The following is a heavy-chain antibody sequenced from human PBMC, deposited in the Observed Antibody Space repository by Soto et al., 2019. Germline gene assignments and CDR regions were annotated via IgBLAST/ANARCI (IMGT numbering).Heavy chain of an antibody. V-gene: IGHV3-30-3*01. Sequence: GGSLRLSCAASGFTFSSYAMHWVRQAPGKGLEWVAVISYDGSNKYYADSVKGRFTISRDNSKNTLYLQMNSLRAEDTAVYYCAREDTATLTVLVYYYYYGMDVWGQGTTVTVSS. J-gene: IGHJ6*02. CDR1: GFTFSSYA. CDR3: AREDTATLTVLVYYYYYGMDV. CDR2: ISYDGSNK. D-gene: IGHD5-18*01.